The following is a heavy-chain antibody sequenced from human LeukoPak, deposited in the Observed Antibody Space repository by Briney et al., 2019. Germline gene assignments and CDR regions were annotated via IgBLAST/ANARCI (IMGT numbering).Heavy chain of an antibody. J-gene: IGHJ4*02. Sequence: MSSETLSLTCAVSGGSISSSNWWSWVRQPPGKGLEWIGEIYHSGSTNYNPSLKSRVTISVDTSKNQFSLKLSSVTAADTAVYYCARRTYYYASGSYSPPRYWGQGTLVTVSS. CDR2: IYHSGST. V-gene: IGHV4-4*02. CDR1: GGSISSSNW. D-gene: IGHD3-10*01. CDR3: ARRTYYYASGSYSPPRY.